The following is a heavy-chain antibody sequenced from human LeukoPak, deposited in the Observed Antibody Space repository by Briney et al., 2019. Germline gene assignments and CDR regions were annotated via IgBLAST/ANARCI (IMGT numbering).Heavy chain of an antibody. CDR3: VRPVGYDILTGYDY. Sequence: KPSETLSLTCTGSGGSISSSSYFWGWIRQPPGKGLEWIGSIYYSGSTYYNPSLKSRVTISVDTSKNQFSLKLSSVTAADTAVYYCVRPVGYDILTGYDYWGQGTLVTVSS. V-gene: IGHV4-39*01. CDR2: IYYSGST. J-gene: IGHJ4*02. CDR1: GGSISSSSYF. D-gene: IGHD3-9*01.